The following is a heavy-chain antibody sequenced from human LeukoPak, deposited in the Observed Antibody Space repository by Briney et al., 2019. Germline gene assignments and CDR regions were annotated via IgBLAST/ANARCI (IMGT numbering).Heavy chain of an antibody. CDR2: IYPADSDT. CDR1: GYSFTNYW. D-gene: IGHD3-10*01. Sequence: GESLKISCQVSGYSFTNYWCSWVRQMPGKGLDSMGIIYPADSDTTYSPSFQGQVTISADKSISTVYLQWSSLKASDTAMYYCARQSRDGSKTRGYYFDYWGQGTLVTVSS. V-gene: IGHV5-51*01. J-gene: IGHJ4*02. CDR3: ARQSRDGSKTRGYYFDY.